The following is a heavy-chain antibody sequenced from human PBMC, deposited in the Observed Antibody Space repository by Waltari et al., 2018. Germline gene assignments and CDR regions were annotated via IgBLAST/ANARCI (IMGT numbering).Heavy chain of an antibody. Sequence: QVQLQESGPGLVKPSGTLSLTCAVSGGSISSSNWWSWVRQPPGKGLAWVGEIYHSGSTNYNPSLKSRVTISVDKSKNQFSLKLSSVTAADTAVYYCARVIRDYYGSGSYFGYYYYGMDVWGQGTTVTVSS. CDR2: IYHSGST. D-gene: IGHD3-10*01. CDR3: ARVIRDYYGSGSYFGYYYYGMDV. V-gene: IGHV4-4*02. CDR1: GGSISSSNW. J-gene: IGHJ6*02.